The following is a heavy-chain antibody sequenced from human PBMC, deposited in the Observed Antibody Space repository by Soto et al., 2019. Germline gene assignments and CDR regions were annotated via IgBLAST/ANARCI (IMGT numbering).Heavy chain of an antibody. D-gene: IGHD2-15*01. CDR1: GFNFKRYT. V-gene: IGHV3-21*01. J-gene: IGHJ6*02. CDR2: ISSSGYI. Sequence: GSLRLSCAASGFNFKRYTINWVRQAPGKRLEWLSSISSSGYIFSTDSVRGRFTISRDNAKNSVYLQINSLRAEDTAVYFCARDCSGGSCYPGMDVWGQGTTVTVSS. CDR3: ARDCSGGSCYPGMDV.